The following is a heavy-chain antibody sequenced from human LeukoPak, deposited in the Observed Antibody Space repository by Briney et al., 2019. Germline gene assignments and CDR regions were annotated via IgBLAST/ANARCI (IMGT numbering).Heavy chain of an antibody. Sequence: PSETLSLTCTVSGYSISSGYYWGWIRQPPGKGLEWIGSIYHSGSTYYNPSLKSRVTISVDTSKNQFSLRLSSVTAADTAVYYCARDRYYYDSSGYDPYFDYWGQGTLVTVSS. V-gene: IGHV4-38-2*02. CDR1: GYSISSGYY. J-gene: IGHJ4*02. D-gene: IGHD3-22*01. CDR3: ARDRYYYDSSGYDPYFDY. CDR2: IYHSGST.